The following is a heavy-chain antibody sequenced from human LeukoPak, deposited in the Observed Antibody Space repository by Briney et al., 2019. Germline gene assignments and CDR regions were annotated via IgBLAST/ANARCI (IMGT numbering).Heavy chain of an antibody. CDR1: GYTFTSYY. CDR3: ARDGPSSGAGYDRWYFDL. CDR2: INPSGGST. Sequence: ASVKVSCTASGYTFTSYYMHWVRQAPGQGLEWMGIINPSGGSTSYAQKFQGRVTITADKSTSTAYMELSSLRSEDTAVYYCARDGPSSGAGYDRWYFDLWGRGTLVTVSS. V-gene: IGHV1-46*01. D-gene: IGHD5-12*01. J-gene: IGHJ2*01.